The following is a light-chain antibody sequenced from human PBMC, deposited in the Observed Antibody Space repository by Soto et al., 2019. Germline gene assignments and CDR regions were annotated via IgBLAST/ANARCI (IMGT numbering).Light chain of an antibody. CDR3: LQDDDYPFT. Sequence: IRLTQFPSSLSASVLDGVTICCRASQNINTYLMWFQQQPGKAPKLLMYDASTLQSGVPSRFSGSGSGTDFTLTISSLQPEDFATYFCLQDDDYPFTFGGGTRLEIK. CDR2: DAS. CDR1: QNINTY. V-gene: IGKV1-6*01. J-gene: IGKJ5*01.